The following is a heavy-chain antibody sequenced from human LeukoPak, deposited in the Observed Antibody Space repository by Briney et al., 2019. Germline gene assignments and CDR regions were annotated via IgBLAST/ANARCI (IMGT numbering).Heavy chain of an antibody. CDR3: ARGDEGVVPAAIPGLNDAFDI. Sequence: GGSLRLSCAASGFTFSDYYMSWIRQAPGKGLEWVSYISSSGSTIYYADSVKGRFTISRDNAKNSLYLQMNSLRAEDTAVYYCARGDEGVVPAAIPGLNDAFDIWGQGTMVTVSS. CDR1: GFTFSDYY. J-gene: IGHJ3*02. CDR2: ISSSGSTI. V-gene: IGHV3-11*04. D-gene: IGHD2-2*02.